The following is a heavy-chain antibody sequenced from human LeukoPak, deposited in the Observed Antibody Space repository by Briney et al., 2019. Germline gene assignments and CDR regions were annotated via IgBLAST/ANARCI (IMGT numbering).Heavy chain of an antibody. CDR3: ARDDVMYSSSWGDAFDI. CDR1: GFTFSSYS. CDR2: IYYSGST. V-gene: IGHV4-39*07. J-gene: IGHJ3*02. D-gene: IGHD6-13*01. Sequence: GSLRLSCAASGFTFSSYSMNWIRQPPGKGLEWIGSIYYSGSTYYNPSLKSRVTISVDTSKNQFSLKLSSVTAADTAVYYCARDDVMYSSSWGDAFDIWGQGTMVTVSS.